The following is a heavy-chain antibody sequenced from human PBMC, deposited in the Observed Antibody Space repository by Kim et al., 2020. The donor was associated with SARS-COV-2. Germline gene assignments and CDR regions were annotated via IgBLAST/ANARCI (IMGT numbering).Heavy chain of an antibody. D-gene: IGHD2-21*01. Sequence: GGSLRLSCAASGFTFGAYVLAWVRQAPGKGLEWVSSISSSGGKTFYADSVKGRFTISRDSSEQTMSLEMFSLRAEDTALYYSARVGGDVSPYYDYWSQGIVVTVSS. CDR2: ISSSGGKT. V-gene: IGHV3-23*01. CDR1: GFTFGAYV. J-gene: IGHJ4*02. CDR3: ARVGGDVSPYYDY.